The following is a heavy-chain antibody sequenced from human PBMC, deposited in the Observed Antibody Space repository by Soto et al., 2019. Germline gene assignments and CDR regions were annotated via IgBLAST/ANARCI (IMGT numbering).Heavy chain of an antibody. CDR3: AAPIFGVVGSVRTDDY. V-gene: IGHV1-24*01. Sequence: GASVKVACKVSGYTVTELSMDGVRQAPGKGLEWMGGFDPEDGETIYAQKFQGRVTMTEDTSTDTAYMELSSLRSEDTAVYYCAAPIFGVVGSVRTDDYWGQGTLVTVSS. CDR2: FDPEDGET. J-gene: IGHJ4*02. CDR1: GYTVTELS. D-gene: IGHD3-3*01.